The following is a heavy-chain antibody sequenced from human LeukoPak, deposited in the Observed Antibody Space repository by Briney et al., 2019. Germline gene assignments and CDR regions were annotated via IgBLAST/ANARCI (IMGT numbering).Heavy chain of an antibody. D-gene: IGHD1-26*01. CDR2: ISAYNGNT. J-gene: IGHJ4*02. Sequence: ASVKVSCKASGYTFISYGISWVRQAPGQGLEWMGWISAYNGNTNFAQKFQGRVTMTTDTSTSTAYMELRSLRSDDTAVYYCATYVGATSYFDYWGQGTLVTVSS. CDR3: ATYVGATSYFDY. CDR1: GYTFISYG. V-gene: IGHV1-18*01.